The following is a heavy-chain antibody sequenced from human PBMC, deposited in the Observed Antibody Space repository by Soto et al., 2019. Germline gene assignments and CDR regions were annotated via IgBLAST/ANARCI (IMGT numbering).Heavy chain of an antibody. CDR1: GFTFSSYW. J-gene: IGHJ4*02. D-gene: IGHD6-19*01. Sequence: PGGSLRLSCVASGFTFSSYWMSWVRQAPGKGLEWVANIKQDGSEKYYVDSVKGRFTISRDNAKNSLYLQMNSLRAEDTAVYYCARDGSGWSVYWGQGTLVTVSS. V-gene: IGHV3-7*01. CDR3: ARDGSGWSVY. CDR2: IKQDGSEK.